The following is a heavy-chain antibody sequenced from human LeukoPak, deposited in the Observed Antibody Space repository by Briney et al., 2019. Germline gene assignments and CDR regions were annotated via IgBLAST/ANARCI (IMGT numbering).Heavy chain of an antibody. CDR1: GFTLSSYE. CDR2: ISSSGSTI. CDR3: ARAAFVPIAVAGSDYYYGMDV. J-gene: IGHJ6*02. Sequence: GGSLRLSCAAPGFTLSSYEMNWVRQAPGKGLEWVSYISSSGSTIYYADSVKGRFTISRDNAKNSLYLQMNSLRAEDTAVYYCARAAFVPIAVAGSDYYYGMDVWGQGTTVTVSS. D-gene: IGHD6-19*01. V-gene: IGHV3-48*03.